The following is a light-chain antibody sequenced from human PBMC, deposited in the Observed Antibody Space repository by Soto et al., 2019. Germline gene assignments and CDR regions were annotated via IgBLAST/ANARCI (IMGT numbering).Light chain of an antibody. Sequence: DIQMTQSPSSLSASVGDRVTITCRASQSISSYLNWYQQKPGKAPKLLIYAASSLQSGVPSRFSGSGSGTDFTLTISRLEPEDFAVYYCQQSFSTPRTFGQGTKVDIK. CDR1: QSISSY. V-gene: IGKV1-39*01. J-gene: IGKJ1*01. CDR3: QQSFSTPRT. CDR2: AAS.